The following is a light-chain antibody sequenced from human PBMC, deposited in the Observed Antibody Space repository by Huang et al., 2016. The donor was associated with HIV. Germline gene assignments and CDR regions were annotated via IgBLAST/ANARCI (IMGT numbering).Light chain of an antibody. V-gene: IGKV1-5*03. CDR1: QSVGNW. Sequence: DIQMTQSPSTLSASVGDRVTITCRASQSVGNWLAWYQQKPGQAPKLLIYTASTLQDWGPSRFSGSGSETEFTLTINSLQPYDFATYYCQQYNRFYTFGQGTRLDIK. CDR2: TAS. J-gene: IGKJ2*01. CDR3: QQYNRFYT.